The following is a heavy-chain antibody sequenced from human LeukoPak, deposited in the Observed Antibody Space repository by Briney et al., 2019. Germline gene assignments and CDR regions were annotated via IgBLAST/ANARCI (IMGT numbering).Heavy chain of an antibody. J-gene: IGHJ4*02. CDR2: INHSGST. CDR3: ARSRYYYGSGSYNS. Sequence: SETLSLTCAVYGGSFSGYYWSWIRQPPGKGLEWIGEINHSGSTNYNPSLKSLVTISVDTSKNQFSLKLSSVTAADTAVYYCARSRYYYGSGSYNSWGQGTLVTVSS. CDR1: GGSFSGYY. V-gene: IGHV4-34*01. D-gene: IGHD3-10*01.